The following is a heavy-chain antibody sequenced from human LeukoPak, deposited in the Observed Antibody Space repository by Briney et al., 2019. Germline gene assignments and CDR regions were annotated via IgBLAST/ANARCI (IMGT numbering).Heavy chain of an antibody. CDR2: ITGSGTNR. CDR1: GFTFSKYA. V-gene: IGHV3-23*01. J-gene: IGHJ4*02. CDR3: VIWGDYDVLTGYYVPDY. D-gene: IGHD3-9*01. Sequence: PGASLRLSCVASGFTFSKYAMSWVRQAPGKGLEWVSAITGSGTNRYYADSLKGRFTTSRDNSKNTVFLQMNSLRHEDTAIYYCVIWGDYDVLTGYYVPDYWGKGTLVTVAS.